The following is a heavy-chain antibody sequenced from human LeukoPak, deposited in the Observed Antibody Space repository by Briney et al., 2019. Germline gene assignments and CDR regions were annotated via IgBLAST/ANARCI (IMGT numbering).Heavy chain of an antibody. CDR2: IDPSGTRI. D-gene: IGHD3-16*01. Sequence: GGSLRLSCAASGFTFRTSDMTWVRQAPGKGLEWVSGIDPSGTRIFYADSVKGRFTISRDNSDNTAYLQMNSLRAEDTAIYYCAKGGVVSGYFDPWGQGSLVTVSS. CDR1: GFTFRTSD. V-gene: IGHV3-23*01. J-gene: IGHJ5*02. CDR3: AKGGVVSGYFDP.